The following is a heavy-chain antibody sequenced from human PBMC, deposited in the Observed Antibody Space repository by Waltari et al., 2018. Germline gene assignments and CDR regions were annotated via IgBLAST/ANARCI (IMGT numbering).Heavy chain of an antibody. J-gene: IGHJ4*02. V-gene: IGHV3-66*02. CDR3: ARDPPGVAAAGPGRG. Sequence: EVQLVESGGGLVQPGGSLRLSCAASGITVGNNYMSWVRQAPGKGLEWISLIYSSGSTYYADSVKGRFTISRDNSKNTLYLQMNSRRSEDTAVYFCARDPPGVAAAGPGRGWGQGTLVTVSS. CDR2: IYSSGST. D-gene: IGHD6-25*01. CDR1: GITVGNNY.